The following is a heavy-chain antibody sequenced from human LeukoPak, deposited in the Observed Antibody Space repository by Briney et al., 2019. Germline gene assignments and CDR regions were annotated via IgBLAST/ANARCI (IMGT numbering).Heavy chain of an antibody. D-gene: IGHD4-23*01. CDR1: GFTFSSYS. J-gene: IGHJ4*02. CDR3: ARDLGLYDYGGNIDY. Sequence: GGSLRLSCAASGFTFSSYSMHWIRQAPGKGLEWVSYISGSSRTMYYADPVKGRFTISRDNAKNSLYLQMNSLRAEDTAVYYCARDLGLYDYGGNIDYWGQGTLVTVSS. V-gene: IGHV3-48*04. CDR2: ISGSSRTM.